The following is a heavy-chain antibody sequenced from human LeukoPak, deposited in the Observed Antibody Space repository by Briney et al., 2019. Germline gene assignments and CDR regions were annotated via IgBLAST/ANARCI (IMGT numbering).Heavy chain of an antibody. D-gene: IGHD6-13*01. CDR1: GFTFSISG. Sequence: GPCLRPAWAVSGFTFSISGAGSARHDGGDWRGWVSSIRGRGARTYYADSVKGRFTISRDNSKNTLYLQMNSLRAEDTAVYYCAKAYSSSWRYNGFDPWGQGPLVTVTA. V-gene: IGHV3-23*01. CDR2: IRGRGART. CDR3: AKAYSSSWRYNGFDP. J-gene: IGHJ5*02.